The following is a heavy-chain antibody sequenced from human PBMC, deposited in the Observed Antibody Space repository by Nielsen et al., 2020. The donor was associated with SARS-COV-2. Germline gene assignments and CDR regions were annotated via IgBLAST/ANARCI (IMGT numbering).Heavy chain of an antibody. Sequence: GAFLKISCAASGFTFTSYVMSWVRQASGKGLEWVSTLVDIGGSTFSADSVRGRFTISRDNSKNTRYLQMNSLRAEDTAVYYCAKGALAVTGPEYWGQGTLVTVSS. J-gene: IGHJ4*02. CDR1: GFTFTSYV. CDR3: AKGALAVTGPEY. V-gene: IGHV3-23*01. CDR2: LVDIGGST. D-gene: IGHD6-19*01.